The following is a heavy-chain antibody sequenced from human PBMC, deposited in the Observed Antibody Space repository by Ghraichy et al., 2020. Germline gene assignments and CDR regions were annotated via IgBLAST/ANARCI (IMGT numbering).Heavy chain of an antibody. Sequence: ETLSHTCAVFGGSFSDYFWSWIRQPPGKELEWIGEINHSGSTKYNPSLKSRVTISVDTSKNQFSLKLNSVIAADTAVYYCARYSSNSYDDAFDSWGRGTLVTVSS. V-gene: IGHV4-34*01. D-gene: IGHD6-13*01. J-gene: IGHJ3*01. CDR1: GGSFSDYF. CDR2: INHSGST. CDR3: ARYSSNSYDDAFDS.